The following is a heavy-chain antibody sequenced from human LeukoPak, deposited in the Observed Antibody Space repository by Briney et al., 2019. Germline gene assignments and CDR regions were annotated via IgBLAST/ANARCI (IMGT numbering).Heavy chain of an antibody. CDR3: ARGAGTTSYYYYGMDV. D-gene: IGHD1-1*01. CDR1: GGSISTYY. Sequence: SETLSLTCTVSGGSISTYYWSWIRQPPGKGLEWIGYIYYSGSTNYNPSLKSRVTISVDTSKNQFSLKLSSVTAADTAVYYCARGAGTTSYYYYGMDVWGQGTTVTVSS. CDR2: IYYSGST. V-gene: IGHV4-59*01. J-gene: IGHJ6*02.